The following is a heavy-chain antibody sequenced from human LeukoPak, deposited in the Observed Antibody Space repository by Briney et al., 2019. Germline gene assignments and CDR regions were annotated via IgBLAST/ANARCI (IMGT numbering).Heavy chain of an antibody. CDR3: ARAHQQSGYGARY. CDR1: GYTFTSYY. J-gene: IGHJ4*02. Sequence: GASVKVSCKASGYTFTSYYMHWVRQAPGQGLEWMGRIIPILGIANYAQKFQGRVTTAYMELSSLRSEDTAVYYCARAHQQSGYGARYWGQGTLVTVSS. D-gene: IGHD5-12*01. CDR2: IIPILGIA. V-gene: IGHV1-46*01.